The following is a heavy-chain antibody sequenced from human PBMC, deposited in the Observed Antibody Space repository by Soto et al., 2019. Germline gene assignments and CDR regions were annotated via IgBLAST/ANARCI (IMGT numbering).Heavy chain of an antibody. Sequence: SETLSLTCTVSCYSISSGSYWAWIRQPPGKGPEWIASIYHGGTTFYNPSLKSRITISVDTSNNQFSLKLTSVTAADTAVYYCARVHVMVVAGSTFDYWGHGTLVTV. D-gene: IGHD6-19*01. CDR3: ARVHVMVVAGSTFDY. J-gene: IGHJ4*01. CDR1: CYSISSGSY. CDR2: IYHGGTT. V-gene: IGHV4-38-2*02.